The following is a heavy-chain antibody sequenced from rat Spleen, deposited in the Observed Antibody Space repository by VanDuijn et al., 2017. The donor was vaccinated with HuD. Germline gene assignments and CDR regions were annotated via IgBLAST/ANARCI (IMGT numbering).Heavy chain of an antibody. Sequence: EVQLQESGPGLVKPSQSLSLTCSVTGYSITSNYWGWIRKFPGNKMEWMGYISYSGSTSYNPSLKSRISITRDTSKNQFFLQLNSVTTEDTATYYCARSYQEYRGVMDAWGQGASVTVSS. CDR2: ISYSGST. CDR1: GYSITSNY. J-gene: IGHJ4*01. D-gene: IGHD4-2*01. V-gene: IGHV3-1*01. CDR3: ARSYQEYRGVMDA.